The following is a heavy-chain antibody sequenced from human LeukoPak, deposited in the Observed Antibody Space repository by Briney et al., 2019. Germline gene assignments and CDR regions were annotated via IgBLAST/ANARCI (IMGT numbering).Heavy chain of an antibody. CDR1: GYTFTGYY. V-gene: IGHV1-2*02. CDR3: ARGRIFWSGYWESIYGMDV. CDR2: INPNSGGT. Sequence: GASVKVSCKASGYTFTGYYVHWVRQAPGQGLEWMGWINPNSGGTNYAQKFQGRVTMTRDTSISTAYMELSRLRSDDTAVYYCARGRIFWSGYWESIYGMDVWGQGTTVTVSS. J-gene: IGHJ6*02. D-gene: IGHD3-3*01.